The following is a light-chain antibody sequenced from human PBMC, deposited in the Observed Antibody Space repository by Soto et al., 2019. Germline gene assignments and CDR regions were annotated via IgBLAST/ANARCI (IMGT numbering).Light chain of an antibody. Sequence: QSALTQPASVSGSPGQSITISCTGTSSDVGGYNYVSWYQQHPGKAPKLMIYEVSNRPSGVSTRFSGSKSGNTASLTISGLQAEDEADYYCSSYTSSRTRVFGTGTQLTVL. CDR3: SSYTSSRTRV. V-gene: IGLV2-14*01. CDR1: SSDVGGYNY. J-gene: IGLJ1*01. CDR2: EVS.